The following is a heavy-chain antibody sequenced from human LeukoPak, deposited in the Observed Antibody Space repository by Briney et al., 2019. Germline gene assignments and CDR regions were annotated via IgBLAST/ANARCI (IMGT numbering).Heavy chain of an antibody. Sequence: GGSLRLSCAASGFTFSNCAMTWVRQAPGKGLEWVSAISDSGGDTNYADSVKGRFTISRDNSKNTLYLQMNSLRAEDTAVYYCAKGTYCGGDCFAFFGYWGQGTLVTVSS. J-gene: IGHJ4*02. D-gene: IGHD2-21*02. CDR1: GFTFSNCA. V-gene: IGHV3-23*01. CDR3: AKGTYCGGDCFAFFGY. CDR2: ISDSGGDT.